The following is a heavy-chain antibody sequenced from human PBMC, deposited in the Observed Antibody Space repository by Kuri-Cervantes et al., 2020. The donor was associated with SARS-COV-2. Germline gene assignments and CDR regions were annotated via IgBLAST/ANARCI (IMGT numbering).Heavy chain of an antibody. CDR2: IRSKANSYAT. D-gene: IGHD5-18*01. CDR3: TTDFAWIQLWPQGY. Sequence: GGSLRLSCAASGFTFSGSAMHWVRQASGKGLEWVGRIRSKANSYATAYAASVKGRFTISRDDSKNTAYLQMNSLKTEDTAVYYCTTDFAWIQLWPQGYWGQGTLVTVSS. CDR1: GFTFSGSA. V-gene: IGHV3-73*01. J-gene: IGHJ4*02.